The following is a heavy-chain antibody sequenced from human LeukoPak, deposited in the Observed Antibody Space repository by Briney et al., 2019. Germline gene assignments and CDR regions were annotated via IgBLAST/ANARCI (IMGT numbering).Heavy chain of an antibody. Sequence: PGGSLRLSCAASGFTFDSYAMSWVRQAPGKGLDWVSAISGSGGSTYYADSVKGRFTISRDNSKNTLYLQMNSLRAEDTAVYYCAKLQYSSGWYFHYGMDVWGQGTTVTVSS. CDR2: ISGSGGST. V-gene: IGHV3-23*01. J-gene: IGHJ6*02. CDR1: GFTFDSYA. D-gene: IGHD6-25*01. CDR3: AKLQYSSGWYFHYGMDV.